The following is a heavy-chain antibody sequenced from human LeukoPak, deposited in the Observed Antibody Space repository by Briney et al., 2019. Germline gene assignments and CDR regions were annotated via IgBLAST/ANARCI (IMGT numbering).Heavy chain of an antibody. CDR2: INPNRGCT. CDR1: GYTFTGYY. CDR3: ARVPVANYYDSVRLELYAFDX. D-gene: IGHD3-22*01. J-gene: IGHJ3*02. Sequence: ASVKVSCKASGYTFTGYYMHWVRQAPGQGLEWMGWINPNRGCTNYAQKFQGRVTMTRDTSISTAYMDLSRLRSDDTAVYYCARVPVANYYDSVRLELYAFDXWGQGTMITXSS. V-gene: IGHV1-2*02.